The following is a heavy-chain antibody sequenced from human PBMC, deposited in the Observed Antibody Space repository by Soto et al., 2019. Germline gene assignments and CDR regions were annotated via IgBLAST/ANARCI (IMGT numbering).Heavy chain of an antibody. V-gene: IGHV4-31*03. D-gene: IGHD2-15*01. CDR1: GGSISSGGYY. CDR2: IYYSGST. CDR3: ARAEGIFGMDV. J-gene: IGHJ6*02. Sequence: QVQLQESGPGLVKPSQTLSLTCTVSGGSISSGGYYWSWIRQHPGKGLEWIGYIYYSGSTYYNPSLKSXXTXSEXTSKNQFSLKLSSVTAADTAVYYCARAEGIFGMDVWGQGTTVTVSS.